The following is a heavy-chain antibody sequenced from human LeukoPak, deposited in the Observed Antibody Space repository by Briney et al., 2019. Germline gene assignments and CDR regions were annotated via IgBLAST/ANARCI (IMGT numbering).Heavy chain of an antibody. J-gene: IGHJ4*02. Sequence: YXXSWVXXVXGKGLEWVANIKQDGSEKYYVDSVKGRFTISRDNAKNSLYLEMNSLRAEDAGVYYCARDKIVGATALDYWGQGTLVTVSS. CDR2: IKQDGSEK. D-gene: IGHD1-26*01. CDR3: ARDKIVGATALDY. CDR1: YX. V-gene: IGHV3-7*01.